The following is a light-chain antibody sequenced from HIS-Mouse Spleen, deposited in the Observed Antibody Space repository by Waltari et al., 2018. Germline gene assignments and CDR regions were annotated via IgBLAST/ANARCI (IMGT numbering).Light chain of an antibody. CDR2: GAS. CDR1: QSVSSN. Sequence: EIVMTQSPATLSVSPGERATLSCRASQSVSSNLAWYQQKPGQAPRLLIYGASIRATGIPARFSGSGSGTEFTLTISILQSEDFAVYYRQQYNNWPLTFGQGTKVEIK. J-gene: IGKJ1*01. CDR3: QQYNNWPLT. V-gene: IGKV3D-15*03.